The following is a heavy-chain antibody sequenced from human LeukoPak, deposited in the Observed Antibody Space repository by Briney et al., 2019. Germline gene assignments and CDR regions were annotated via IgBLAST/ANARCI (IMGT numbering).Heavy chain of an antibody. J-gene: IGHJ4*02. CDR2: IYYSGST. V-gene: IGHV4-39*01. D-gene: IGHD3-22*01. Sequence: SETLSLTCTVSGGSISSSSYYWGWIRQPPGKGPEWIGSIYYSGSTYYNPSLKSRVTISVDTSKNQFSLKLSSVTAADTAVYHCARQGGDYYDSSGLPVDWGQGTLVTVSS. CDR1: GGSISSSSYY. CDR3: ARQGGDYYDSSGLPVD.